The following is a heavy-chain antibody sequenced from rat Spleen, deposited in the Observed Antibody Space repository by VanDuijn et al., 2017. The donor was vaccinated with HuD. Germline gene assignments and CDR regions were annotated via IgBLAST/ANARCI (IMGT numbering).Heavy chain of an antibody. Sequence: EVQLVESGGGLVQPGRSLKLSCVASGFTFNNYWMTWIRQAPGKGLEWVASITNTGGSTHYPDSVKGRFTISRDNAKSTLYLQMNSLRYEDTATYYCTREGDTYGDYWGQGVMVTVSS. D-gene: IGHD2-5*01. V-gene: IGHV5-31*01. CDR2: ITNTGGST. CDR1: GFTFNNYW. J-gene: IGHJ2*01. CDR3: TREGDTYGDY.